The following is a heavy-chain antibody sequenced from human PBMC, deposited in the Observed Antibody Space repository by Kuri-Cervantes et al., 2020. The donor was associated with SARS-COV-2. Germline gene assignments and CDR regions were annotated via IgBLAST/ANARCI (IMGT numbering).Heavy chain of an antibody. D-gene: IGHD6-13*01. CDR1: GGSISSSSYY. CDR3: ATSPKVGIAAAGTYFDY. J-gene: IGHJ4*02. V-gene: IGHV2-70*01. CDR2: IDWDDDK. Sequence: TLSLTCTVSGGSISSSSYYWGWIRQPPGKALEWLALIDWDDDKYYSTSLKTRLTISKDTSKNQVVLTMTNMDPVDTATYYCATSPKVGIAAAGTYFDYWGQGTLVTVSS.